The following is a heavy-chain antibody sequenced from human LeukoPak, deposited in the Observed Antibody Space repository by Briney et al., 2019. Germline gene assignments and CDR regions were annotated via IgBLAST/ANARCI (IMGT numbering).Heavy chain of an antibody. CDR3: ARSRYNWNYRGKVNWFDP. Sequence: VSVKVSCKASGYTFTSYDINWVRQATGQGLDWMGWMNPNNSNTSYAQKFQGRVTMTRNTSISTAYMELRSMRSEDTAVYYCARSRYNWNYRGKVNWFDPWGQGTLVTVSS. CDR1: GYTFTSYD. CDR2: MNPNNSNT. D-gene: IGHD1-7*01. V-gene: IGHV1-8*01. J-gene: IGHJ5*02.